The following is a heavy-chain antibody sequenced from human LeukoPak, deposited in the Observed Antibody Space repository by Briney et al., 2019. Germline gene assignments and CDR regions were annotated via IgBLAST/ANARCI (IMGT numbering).Heavy chain of an antibody. CDR2: MNHSGST. D-gene: IGHD6-13*01. CDR1: GGSFSGYY. Sequence: PSETLSLTCAVSGGSFSGYYWTWIRHPPGQGLDWIGEMNHSGSTNYNPSLKSRLTISVVTSKNQFSLKLNSVTAAETALYYCARGREAAAGLQRLGEDYWGQGTLITVS. CDR3: ARGREAAAGLQRLGEDY. V-gene: IGHV4-34*01. J-gene: IGHJ4*02.